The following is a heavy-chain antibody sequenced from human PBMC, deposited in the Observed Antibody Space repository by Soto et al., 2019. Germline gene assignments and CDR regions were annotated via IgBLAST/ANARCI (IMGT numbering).Heavy chain of an antibody. CDR3: ARKDKSGYFNLFDP. J-gene: IGHJ5*02. V-gene: IGHV5-51*01. Sequence: GESLKISCRTSGYKFTSSWIAWVRQMPGKGLEWMGIIFPSDSDTRYSPSFQGQVTISADRSTSTVFLQWASLKASDTAVYFWARKDKSGYFNLFDPWGQGTLVTVSS. CDR1: GYKFTSSW. D-gene: IGHD3-22*01. CDR2: IFPSDSDT.